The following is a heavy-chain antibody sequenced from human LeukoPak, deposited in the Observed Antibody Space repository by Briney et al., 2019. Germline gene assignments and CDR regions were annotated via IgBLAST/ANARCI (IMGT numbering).Heavy chain of an antibody. D-gene: IGHD5-12*01. J-gene: IGHJ4*02. CDR2: IYYSGST. CDR1: GDSISSSY. CDR3: ARHIGGYYFDY. V-gene: IGHV4-59*01. Sequence: SETLSLTCTVSGDSISSSYWTWFRQSPGKGLEWIGHIYYSGSTNYNPSLKSRVIISVDTSKNQFSLKLSSATAADTAVYYCARHIGGYYFDYWGQGILVTVSS.